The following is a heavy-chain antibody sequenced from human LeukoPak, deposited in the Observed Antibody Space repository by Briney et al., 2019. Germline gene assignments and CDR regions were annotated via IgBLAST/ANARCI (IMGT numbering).Heavy chain of an antibody. J-gene: IGHJ4*02. CDR3: ATPPNYYDSSGYSPYVN. V-gene: IGHV1-24*01. D-gene: IGHD3-22*01. Sequence: ASVKVSCKVSGYTLTELSMHWVRQAPGKGLEWMGGFDPEDGETIYAQKFQGRVTMTEDTSTDTAYMELSSLRSEDTAVYYCATPPNYYDSSGYSPYVNWGQGTLVTVSS. CDR2: FDPEDGET. CDR1: GYTLTELS.